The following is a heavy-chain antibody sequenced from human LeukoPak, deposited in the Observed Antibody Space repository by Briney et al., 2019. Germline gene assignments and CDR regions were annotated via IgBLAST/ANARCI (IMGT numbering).Heavy chain of an antibody. Sequence: GGSLRLSCAASGFTFSSYWMHWVRQGPGKGLVWVSFISSDGSSTNYADSVKGGFTISRDKAKNKLYLPINSLRAEDTAVYYCAYGSGREGYMDLWGKGTTVTVSS. CDR2: ISSDGSST. D-gene: IGHD3-10*01. CDR3: AYGSGREGYMDL. CDR1: GFTFSSYW. J-gene: IGHJ6*03. V-gene: IGHV3-74*01.